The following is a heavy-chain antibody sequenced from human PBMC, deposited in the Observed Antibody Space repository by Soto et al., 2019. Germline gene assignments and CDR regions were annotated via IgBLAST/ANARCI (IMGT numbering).Heavy chain of an antibody. V-gene: IGHV1-46*01. CDR3: ARDSVYDLSSGYSTPHQYYYGMDV. CDR2: INPSGGST. D-gene: IGHD3-3*01. Sequence: GASVKVSCKASGYTFTSYYMHWVRQAPGQGLEWMGIINPSGGSTSYAQKFQGRVTMTRDTSTSTVYMELSSLRSEDTAVYYCARDSVYDLSSGYSTPHQYYYGMDVCGQWTTATVSS. CDR1: GYTFTSYY. J-gene: IGHJ6*02.